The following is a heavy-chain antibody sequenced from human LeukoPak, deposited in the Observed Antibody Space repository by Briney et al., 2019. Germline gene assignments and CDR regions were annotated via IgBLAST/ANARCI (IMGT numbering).Heavy chain of an antibody. CDR2: FSWDGGST. CDR1: GIHFGYFG. J-gene: IGHJ4*02. D-gene: IGHD3-16*02. CDR3: ARSVAGRDYVWGSYRYPDY. Sequence: GSLRPSRGTPGIHFGYFGLSWVRQTPGKGPEWGPGFSWDGGSTSYAGSVKGRFTISRDNAKNSVYLQMNSLRAEDTALYYCARSVAGRDYVWGSYRYPDYWGQGTLVTVSS. V-gene: IGHV3-20*04.